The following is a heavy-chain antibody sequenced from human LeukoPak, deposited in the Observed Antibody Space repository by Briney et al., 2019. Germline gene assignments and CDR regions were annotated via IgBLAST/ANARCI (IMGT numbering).Heavy chain of an antibody. D-gene: IGHD3-3*01. CDR3: ARVPYYDFWSGYRDMDV. CDR2: IYPGDSDT. CDR1: GYSFTSYW. V-gene: IGHV5-51*03. J-gene: IGHJ6*03. Sequence: KPGESLKISCKGSGYSFTSYWIGWARQMPGKGLEWMGIIYPGDSDTRYSPSFQGQVTISADKSISTAYLQWSSLKASDTAVYYCARVPYYDFWSGYRDMDVWGKGTTVTVSS.